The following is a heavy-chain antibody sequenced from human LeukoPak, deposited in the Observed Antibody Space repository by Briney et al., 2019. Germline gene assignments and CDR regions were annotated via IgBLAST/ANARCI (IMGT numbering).Heavy chain of an antibody. CDR3: TTKTALWVREVNVDY. Sequence: GGSLRLSCAASGFTFSNAWMSWVRQAPGKGLEWVGRIKSKTDGGTTDYAAPVKGRFTISRDDSKNTLYLQMNSLKTEDTAVYYCTTKTALWVREVNVDYWGQGTLVTVSS. V-gene: IGHV3-15*01. CDR2: IKSKTDGGTT. D-gene: IGHD3-10*01. CDR1: GFTFSNAW. J-gene: IGHJ4*02.